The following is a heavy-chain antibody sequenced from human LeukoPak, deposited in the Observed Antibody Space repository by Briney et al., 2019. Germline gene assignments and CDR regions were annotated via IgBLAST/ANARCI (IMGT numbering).Heavy chain of an antibody. Sequence: GGPLRLSCAASGFTFSSYAMHWVRQAPGKGLEWVAVISYDGSNKYYADSVKGRFTISRDNSKNTLYLQMNSLRAEDTAVYYCAKDETDILTGSIIPRGGGIFDYWGQGTLVTVSS. CDR1: GFTFSSYA. D-gene: IGHD3-9*01. J-gene: IGHJ4*02. CDR3: AKDETDILTGSIIPRGGGIFDY. CDR2: ISYDGSNK. V-gene: IGHV3-30-3*01.